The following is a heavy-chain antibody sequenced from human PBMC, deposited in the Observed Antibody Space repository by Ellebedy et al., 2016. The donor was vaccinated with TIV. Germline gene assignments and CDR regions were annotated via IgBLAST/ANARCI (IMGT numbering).Heavy chain of an antibody. Sequence: GESLKISCAASGFTVSSHWMTWVRQAPGKGLEWVAHIKQDGSETYYVDSVKGRFTISRDNAENSLYLQMNSLRAEDTAVYYCSRRGLAAGGTLLYYWGQGTLVTVSS. CDR2: IKQDGSET. J-gene: IGHJ4*02. CDR1: GFTVSSHW. CDR3: SRRGLAAGGTLLYY. D-gene: IGHD6-13*01. V-gene: IGHV3-7*03.